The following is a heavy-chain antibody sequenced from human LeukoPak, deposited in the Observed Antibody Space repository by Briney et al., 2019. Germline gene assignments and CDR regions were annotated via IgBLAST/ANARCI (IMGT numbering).Heavy chain of an antibody. D-gene: IGHD6-6*01. CDR1: GGSITSSSYY. Sequence: PSETLSLTCTVSGGSITSSSYYWGWIRLPPGKGLEWIGNIYNGESTYYNPSLKSRLTISVDTSKNQFSLKLRSVNAADTAVYFCARSARIAARPQNFDYWGQGTLVPVSS. CDR3: ARSARIAARPQNFDY. CDR2: IYNGEST. J-gene: IGHJ4*02. V-gene: IGHV4-39*01.